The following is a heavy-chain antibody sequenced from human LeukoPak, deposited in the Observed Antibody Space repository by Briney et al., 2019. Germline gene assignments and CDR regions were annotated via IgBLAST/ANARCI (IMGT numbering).Heavy chain of an antibody. D-gene: IGHD6-6*01. CDR3: ARENRKGSSHY. CDR1: GGSISSGGYY. Sequence: SQTLSLTCTVSGGSISSGGYYWSWIRQPPGKGLEWIGYIYHSGSTYYNPSLKSRVTISVDRSKNQFSLKLSSVTAADTAVYYCARENRKGSSHYWGQGTLVTVSS. CDR2: IYHSGST. V-gene: IGHV4-30-2*01. J-gene: IGHJ4*02.